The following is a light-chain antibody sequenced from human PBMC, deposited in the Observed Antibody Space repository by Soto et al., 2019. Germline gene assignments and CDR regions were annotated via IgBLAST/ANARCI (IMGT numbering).Light chain of an antibody. Sequence: EIVLTQSPGTLSLSPGERATLSCRASQSVSSSYLAWYQQKPGQAPRLLIYGASSRATGIPDRFSGSGSGTDFTITISRLEPEDFAVYYCQQYGSSFLTCGGGTKVEIK. CDR3: QQYGSSFLT. CDR2: GAS. V-gene: IGKV3-20*01. CDR1: QSVSSSY. J-gene: IGKJ4*01.